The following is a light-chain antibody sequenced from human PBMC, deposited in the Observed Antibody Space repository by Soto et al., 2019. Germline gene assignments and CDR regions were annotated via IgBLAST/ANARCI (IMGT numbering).Light chain of an antibody. CDR3: QQYGSSPT. J-gene: IGKJ1*01. Sequence: EIVLTQSPGTLSLSPGERATLSCRSSQSVSSNYLAWYQQKPDQAPRLVIYDVSGRATGIPDRFSGIGSGTDFTLTISRLEPEDYAVYYCQQYGSSPTFGQGTKLEIK. CDR1: QSVSSNY. CDR2: DVS. V-gene: IGKV3-20*01.